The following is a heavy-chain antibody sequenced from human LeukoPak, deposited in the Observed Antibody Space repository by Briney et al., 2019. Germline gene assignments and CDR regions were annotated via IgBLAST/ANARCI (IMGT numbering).Heavy chain of an antibody. V-gene: IGHV3-7*05. D-gene: IGHD3-10*02. CDR2: IKEDGSQK. CDR3: VRVGYVRGFDY. J-gene: IGHJ4*02. CDR1: GFTFSSYW. Sequence: PGGSLRLSCGASGFTFSSYWMSWVRQAPGKGLEWVATIKEDGSQKYYVDSVKGRFTISRDNAKNSLYLQMNSLRAEDTAVYYCVRVGYVRGFDYWGQGTLVTVSS.